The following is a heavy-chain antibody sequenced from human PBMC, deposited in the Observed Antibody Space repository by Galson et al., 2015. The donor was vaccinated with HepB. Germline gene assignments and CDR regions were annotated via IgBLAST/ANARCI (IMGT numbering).Heavy chain of an antibody. V-gene: IGHV3-53*01. CDR2: IYSAGTT. J-gene: IGHJ1*01. D-gene: IGHD6-6*01. Sequence: SLRLSCAASGFSVNSDYMSWVRQAPGKGLEWVSLIYSAGTTYYADSVKGRFTISRDSSKNTLYLQMNSLRAEDTAVYYCARVPSAEYFHHWGQGTLVIVSS. CDR3: ARVPSAEYFHH. CDR1: GFSVNSDY.